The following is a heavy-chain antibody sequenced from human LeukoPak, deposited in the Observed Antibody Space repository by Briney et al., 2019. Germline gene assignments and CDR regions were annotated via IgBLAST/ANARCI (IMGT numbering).Heavy chain of an antibody. Sequence: SETLSLTCTVSGGSISSYYWSWIRQPPGKGLEWIGYIYYSGSTNYNPSLKSRVTISVDTSKNQFSLKLSSVTAADTAVYYCARGTGYCSSTSCPNWFDPWGQGTLVTVSS. V-gene: IGHV4-59*01. J-gene: IGHJ5*02. D-gene: IGHD2-2*01. CDR2: IYYSGST. CDR3: ARGTGYCSSTSCPNWFDP. CDR1: GGSISSYY.